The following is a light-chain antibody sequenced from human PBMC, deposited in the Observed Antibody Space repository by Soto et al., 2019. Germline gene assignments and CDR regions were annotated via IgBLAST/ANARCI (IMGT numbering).Light chain of an antibody. CDR1: QSVSSNY. CDR2: GAS. J-gene: IGKJ1*01. Sequence: EIVLTQSPGTLSLSPGERATLSCRASQSVSSNYLAWYHQKPGQAPRLLIYGASSMATGIPYRFSGSGSGTDFNITISRLERADVAVYNCQRYDSSPSTFGQGTKVEIK. CDR3: QRYDSSPST. V-gene: IGKV3-20*01.